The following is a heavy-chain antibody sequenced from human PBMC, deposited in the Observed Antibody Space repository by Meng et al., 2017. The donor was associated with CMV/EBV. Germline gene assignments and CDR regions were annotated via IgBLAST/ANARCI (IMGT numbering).Heavy chain of an antibody. CDR3: ARNKARSSSSWYHFDY. D-gene: IGHD6-13*01. CDR1: GGSISSSSYY. V-gene: IGHV4-39*07. J-gene: IGHJ4*02. Sequence: ESLKISCTVSGGSISSSSYYWGWIRQPPGKGLEWIGSIYYSGSTYYNPSLKSRVTISVDTSKNQFSLKLSSVTAADTAVYYCARNKARSSSSWYHFDYWGQGTLVTVSS. CDR2: IYYSGST.